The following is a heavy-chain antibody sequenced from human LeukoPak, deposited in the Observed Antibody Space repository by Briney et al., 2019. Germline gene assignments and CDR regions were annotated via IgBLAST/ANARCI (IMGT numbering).Heavy chain of an antibody. D-gene: IGHD5-24*01. Sequence: SETLSLTCTVSGYSISSGFYWGWIRQPPGKGLEWIGSIYHSGSTYFNPSLKSRVTISVDTSNNQFSLKLSSVTAADTAVYYCAREAREGHVFDIWGQGTMVTVSS. CDR2: IYHSGST. CDR3: AREAREGHVFDI. CDR1: GYSISSGFY. V-gene: IGHV4-38-2*02. J-gene: IGHJ3*02.